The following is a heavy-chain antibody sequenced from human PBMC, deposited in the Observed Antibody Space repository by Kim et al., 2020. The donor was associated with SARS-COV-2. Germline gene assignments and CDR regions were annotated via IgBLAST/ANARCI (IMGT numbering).Heavy chain of an antibody. CDR3: ASVIAGGDRSSWYNYYYYGMDV. J-gene: IGHJ6*02. D-gene: IGHD6-13*01. Sequence: ASVKVSCKASGYTFTSYYMHWVRQAPGQGLEWMGIINPSGGSTSYAQKFQGRVTMTRDTSTSTVYMELSSLRSEDTAVYYCASVIAGGDRSSWYNYYYYGMDVWGQGTTVTVSS. CDR2: INPSGGST. V-gene: IGHV1-46*01. CDR1: GYTFTSYY.